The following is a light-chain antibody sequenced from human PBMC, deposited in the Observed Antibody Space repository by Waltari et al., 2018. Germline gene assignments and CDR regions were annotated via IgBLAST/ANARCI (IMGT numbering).Light chain of an antibody. J-gene: IGLJ7*01. CDR2: DVS. Sequence: QSALPQPASVSGSPGPSIPISCTVGGSNYVSWYQQHPGKPPKLMIYDVSNRPSGVSNRASRPKSGHPASLTISGLNAAHEADCHCSGYASSSTRAGFGVGNQLSV. V-gene: IGLV2-14*03. CDR3: SGYASSSTRAG. CDR1: GGSNY.